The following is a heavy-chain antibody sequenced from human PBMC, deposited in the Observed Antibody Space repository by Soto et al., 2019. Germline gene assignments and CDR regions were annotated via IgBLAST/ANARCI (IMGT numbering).Heavy chain of an antibody. CDR1: GFTFSSYA. Sequence: QVQLVESGGGVVQPGRSLRLSCAASGFTFSSYAMHWVRQAPGKGLEWVAVFSSDGSNKYYADSVKGRFTISRDTFQSTLYLQASSLRAEDAAVYYCARVWVCYVWGSWRDYYSYVVAVWAQGPTVTVS. CDR2: FSSDGSNK. D-gene: IGHD3-16*01. CDR3: ARVWVCYVWGSWRDYYSYVVAV. J-gene: IGHJ6*02. V-gene: IGHV3-30-3*01.